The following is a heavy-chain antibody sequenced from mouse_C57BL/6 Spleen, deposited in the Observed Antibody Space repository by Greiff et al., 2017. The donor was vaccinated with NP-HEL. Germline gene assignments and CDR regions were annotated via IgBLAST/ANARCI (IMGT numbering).Heavy chain of an antibody. CDR3: AGFITTVPVESLYYFDY. CDR1: GYAFSSSW. CDR2: IYPGDGDT. J-gene: IGHJ2*01. V-gene: IGHV1-82*01. D-gene: IGHD1-1*01. Sequence: QVQLQQSGPELVKPGASVKISCKASGYAFSSSWMNWVKQRPGKGLEWIGRIYPGDGDTNYNGKFKGKATLTADKSSSTAYMQLSSLTSEDSAVYFCAGFITTVPVESLYYFDYWGQGTTLTVSS.